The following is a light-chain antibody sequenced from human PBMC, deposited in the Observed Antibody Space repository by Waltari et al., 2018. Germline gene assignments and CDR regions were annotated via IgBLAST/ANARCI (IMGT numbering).Light chain of an antibody. V-gene: IGKV1-39*01. J-gene: IGKJ1*01. CDR3: QQSYSSPWT. CDR1: QSISHY. CDR2: GAS. Sequence: DIQMTQSPSSLSAAVVDRVTNTCRASQSISHYLNWYQQKPQKAPKLLMFGASSLQSGVPSRFSGSGSGTDFTLTINNLQPEDFATYYCQQSYSSPWTFGQGTRVEIK.